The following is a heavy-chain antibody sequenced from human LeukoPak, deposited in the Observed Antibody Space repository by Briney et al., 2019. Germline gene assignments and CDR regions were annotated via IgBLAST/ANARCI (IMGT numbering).Heavy chain of an antibody. CDR1: GYSISSGYY. CDR2: IYHIGNP. Sequence: PSETLSLSRTVSGYSISSGYYWGWFRQPPGKGLEWIGRIYHIGNPYYNPSLKSRVTISVDTSKNQFSLKLSSVTAADTAVYYCAGRGYDILTYHITYYYYYMDVWGKGTTVTVSS. J-gene: IGHJ6*03. V-gene: IGHV4-38-2*02. CDR3: AGRGYDILTYHITYYYYYMDV. D-gene: IGHD3-9*01.